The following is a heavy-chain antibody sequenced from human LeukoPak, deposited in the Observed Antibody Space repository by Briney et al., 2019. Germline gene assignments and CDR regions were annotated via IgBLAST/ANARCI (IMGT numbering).Heavy chain of an antibody. CDR3: ARELNSNPYSGSYGWFDP. Sequence: PSETLSLTCTVSGGSISSYYWSWIRQPAGKGLEWIGRIYTSGSTNYNPSLKSRVTMSVDTSKNQFSLKLSSVTAADTAVYYCARELNSNPYSGSYGWFDPWGQGTLVTVSS. CDR2: IYTSGST. J-gene: IGHJ5*02. V-gene: IGHV4-4*07. CDR1: GGSISSYY. D-gene: IGHD1-26*01.